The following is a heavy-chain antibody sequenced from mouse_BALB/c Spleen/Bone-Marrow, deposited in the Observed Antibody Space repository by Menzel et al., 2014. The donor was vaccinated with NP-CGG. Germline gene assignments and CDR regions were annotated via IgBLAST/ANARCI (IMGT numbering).Heavy chain of an antibody. CDR3: ARHHRYAYYFDY. CDR2: IHPNTDNT. D-gene: IGHD2-14*01. J-gene: IGHJ2*01. CDR1: GYTFTSSW. V-gene: IGHV1S130*01. Sequence: VKLVESGSVLVRPGASVKLSCKASGYTFTSSWMHWAKQRPGQGLEWIGEIHPNTDNTNYDEKFKGKATLTVDTSSSTAYVDPSSLTSEDSAVYYYARHHRYAYYFDYWGQGTTLTVSS.